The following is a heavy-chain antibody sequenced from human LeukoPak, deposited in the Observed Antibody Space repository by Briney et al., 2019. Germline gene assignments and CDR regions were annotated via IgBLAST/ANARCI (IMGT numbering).Heavy chain of an antibody. CDR1: GYTFTGYY. CDR2: INPNSGGT. J-gene: IGHJ4*02. V-gene: IGHV1-2*02. Sequence: ASVKVSCKASGYTFTGYYMHWVRQAPGQGLECMGWINPNSGGTNYAQEFQGRVTMTRDTSISTAYMELSRLRSDDTAIYYCAREESTVTTYIANFGYWGQGTLVTVSS. CDR3: AREESTVTTYIANFGY. D-gene: IGHD4-17*01.